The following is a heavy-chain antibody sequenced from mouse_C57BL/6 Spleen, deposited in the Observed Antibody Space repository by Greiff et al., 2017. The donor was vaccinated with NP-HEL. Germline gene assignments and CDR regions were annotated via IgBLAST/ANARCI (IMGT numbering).Heavy chain of an antibody. J-gene: IGHJ2*01. CDR2: INYDGSST. Sequence: EVMLVESEGGLVQPGSSMKLSCTASGFTFSDYYMAWVRQVPEKGLEWVANINYDGSSTYYLDSLKSRFIISRDNAKNILYLQMSSLKSEDTATYYCAREDYYGSSFDYWGKGTTLTVSS. CDR1: GFTFSDYY. CDR3: AREDYYGSSFDY. D-gene: IGHD1-1*01. V-gene: IGHV5-16*01.